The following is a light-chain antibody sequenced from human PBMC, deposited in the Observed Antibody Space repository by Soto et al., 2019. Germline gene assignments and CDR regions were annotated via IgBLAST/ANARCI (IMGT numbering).Light chain of an antibody. J-gene: IGLJ1*01. CDR3: SSYASIGTRV. CDR1: SSDVGGYNY. Sequence: QSALTQPASVSGSPGQSITISCTGTSSDVGGYNYVSWYQQHPGKAPKLLIYEVSNRPSGVSNRFSGSKSGNTASLTISGLQAEDEAAYYCSSYASIGTRVFGTGTKVTVL. V-gene: IGLV2-14*01. CDR2: EVS.